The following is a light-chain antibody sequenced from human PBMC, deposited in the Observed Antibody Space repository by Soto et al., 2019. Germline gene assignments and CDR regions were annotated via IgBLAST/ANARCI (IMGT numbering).Light chain of an antibody. J-gene: IGKJ1*01. V-gene: IGKV3-20*01. CDR1: QSLTATY. CDR2: STS. Sequence: EIVFAQSPATLSLSPVEKATLSCRASQSLTATYSAWYHQKPGQPPRLLIHSTSVRATGIPDRFVGSGSGTDFTLTISRLEPEDFAVYYCQQYRRSVWTFGQGTKVDIK. CDR3: QQYRRSVWT.